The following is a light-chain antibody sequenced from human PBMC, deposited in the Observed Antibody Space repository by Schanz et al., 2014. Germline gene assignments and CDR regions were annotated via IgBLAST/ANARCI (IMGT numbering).Light chain of an antibody. CDR3: QQYGTSWT. J-gene: IGKJ1*01. V-gene: IGKV3-20*01. CDR2: DAS. Sequence: EIVLTQSPGTLSLSPGARATLSCRASQSLSSSYLAWYQQKPGQAPRLLIYDASSRATGIPDRFSGSGSGTDFTLIIHRLEPEDFAVYYCQQYGTSWTFGQGTKVEL. CDR1: QSLSSSY.